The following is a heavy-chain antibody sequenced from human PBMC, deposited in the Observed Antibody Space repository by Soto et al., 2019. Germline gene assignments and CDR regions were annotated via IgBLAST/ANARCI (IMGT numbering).Heavy chain of an antibody. CDR1: GGSISSGGYY. CDR3: ARVLGYCISTSCYAYDWFDP. V-gene: IGHV4-31*03. D-gene: IGHD2-2*01. J-gene: IGHJ5*02. CDR2: IYYSGST. Sequence: QVQLQESGPGLVKPSQTLSLTCTVSGGSISSGGYYWSWIRQHPGKGLEWIGYIYYSGSTYYNPSLKRRVTISVDTSKNQVSLKLSSVTAADTAVYYCARVLGYCISTSCYAYDWFDPWGQGTLVTVSS.